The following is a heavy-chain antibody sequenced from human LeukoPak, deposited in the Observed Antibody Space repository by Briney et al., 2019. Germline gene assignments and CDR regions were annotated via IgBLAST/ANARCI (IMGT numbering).Heavy chain of an antibody. CDR2: INYSGST. Sequence: SETLSLTCTVSGGSISSDYWSWIRQPPGKGLEWIGYINYSGSTNYNPSLKGRVTISVDTSKNQFSLKLSSVTAADTAVYYCARAGDSGYDYSDYWGQGTPVTVSS. V-gene: IGHV4-59*01. J-gene: IGHJ4*02. CDR1: GGSISSDY. D-gene: IGHD5-12*01. CDR3: ARAGDSGYDYSDY.